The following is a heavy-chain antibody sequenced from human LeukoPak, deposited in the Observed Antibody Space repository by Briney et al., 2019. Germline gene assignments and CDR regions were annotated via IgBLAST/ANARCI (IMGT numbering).Heavy chain of an antibody. D-gene: IGHD3-10*01. CDR1: GFTFSSYS. CDR3: ASYGSGSYYHLFDY. J-gene: IGHJ4*02. Sequence: GGSLRLSCAASGFTFSSYSMNWVRQAPGKGLEWVSSISSSSSYIYYAKGRFTISRDNAKNSLYLQMNSLRAEDTAVYYCASYGSGSYYHLFDYWGQGTLVTVSS. V-gene: IGHV3-21*01. CDR2: ISSSSSYI.